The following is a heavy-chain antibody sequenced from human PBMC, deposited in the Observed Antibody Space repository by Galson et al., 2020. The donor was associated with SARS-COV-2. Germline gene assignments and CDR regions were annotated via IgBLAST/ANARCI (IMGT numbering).Heavy chain of an antibody. D-gene: IGHD6-6*01. Sequence: ASVKVSCKVSGYTLTELSMHWVRQAPGKGLEWMGGFDPEDGETIYAQKFQGRVTMTEDTSTDTAYMELSSLRSEDTAVYYCATGSPDLAARPVWFDPWGQGTLVTVSS. V-gene: IGHV1-24*01. CDR3: ATGSPDLAARPVWFDP. CDR2: FDPEDGET. CDR1: GYTLTELS. J-gene: IGHJ5*02.